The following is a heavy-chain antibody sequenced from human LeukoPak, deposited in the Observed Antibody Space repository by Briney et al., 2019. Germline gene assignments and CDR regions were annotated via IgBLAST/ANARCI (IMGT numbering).Heavy chain of an antibody. CDR1: GGSISSSSYY. Sequence: PSETLSLTCTVSGGSISSSSYYWGWIRQPPGKGLEWIGSIYYSGSTYYNPSLKSRVTISVDTSKNQFSLKLSSVTAADTAVYYCASYYPTWLESGSAFDPWGQGTLVTVSS. D-gene: IGHD3-22*01. V-gene: IGHV4-39*01. J-gene: IGHJ5*02. CDR2: IYYSGST. CDR3: ASYYPTWLESGSAFDP.